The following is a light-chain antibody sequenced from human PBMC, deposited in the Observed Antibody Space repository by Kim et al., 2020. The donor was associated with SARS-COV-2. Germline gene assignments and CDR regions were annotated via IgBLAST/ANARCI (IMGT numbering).Light chain of an antibody. V-gene: IGLV3-21*04. CDR2: FHT. CDR1: NIGSKS. J-gene: IGLJ3*02. Sequence: YELTQPPSLSVAPGKTARISCRGNNIGSKSIHWYQQKPGQAPVLVISFHTDRPSGNSGRFSGSNSGDTATLTISRVEAGDEADYYCQVWDGSSEHWVFGGGTQLTVL. CDR3: QVWDGSSEHWV.